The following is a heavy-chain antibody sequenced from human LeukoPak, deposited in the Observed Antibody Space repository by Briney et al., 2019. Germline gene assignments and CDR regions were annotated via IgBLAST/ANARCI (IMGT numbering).Heavy chain of an antibody. CDR1: GGSISSGDYY. J-gene: IGHJ4*02. Sequence: PSQTLSLTCTVSGGSISSGDYYWSWIRQPRGKGLEWIGYIYYSGSTYYNPSLKSRVTISVDTSKNQFSLKLSSVTAADTAVYYCARESCSGGSCQSALMYFDYWGQGTPVTVSS. V-gene: IGHV4-30-4*08. CDR2: IYYSGST. CDR3: ARESCSGGSCQSALMYFDY. D-gene: IGHD2-15*01.